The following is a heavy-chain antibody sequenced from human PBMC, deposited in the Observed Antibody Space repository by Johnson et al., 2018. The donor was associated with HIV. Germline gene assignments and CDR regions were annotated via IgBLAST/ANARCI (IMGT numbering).Heavy chain of an antibody. CDR1: GFIFSNYG. CDR2: LWFDGSNK. Sequence: QVQVLESGGGVVQPGRSLRLSCAASGFIFSNYGMHWVRQAPGKGLEWVADLWFDGSNKYYADSVKGRFTISRDNSKNTLYLQMTSLRAEETSVYYFARDLRIYDAFDIWGQGTMVTVSS. J-gene: IGHJ3*02. CDR3: ARDLRIYDAFDI. D-gene: IGHD3-10*01. V-gene: IGHV3-30*19.